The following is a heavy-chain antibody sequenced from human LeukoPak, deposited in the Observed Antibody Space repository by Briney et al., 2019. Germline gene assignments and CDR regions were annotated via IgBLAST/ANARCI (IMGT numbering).Heavy chain of an antibody. D-gene: IGHD5-18*01. V-gene: IGHV3-7*04. CDR1: GFTFSSNC. J-gene: IGHJ5*02. CDR2: VKQDGSET. Sequence: WGSLRLSCAASGFTFSSNCMSWVRQAPGKGLEWVANVKQDGSETYYVDSVKGRFTISRDNAKNSLFLQMNSLRVEDTAVYYCARAYSYAFEPWGQGTLVTVSS. CDR3: ARAYSYAFEP.